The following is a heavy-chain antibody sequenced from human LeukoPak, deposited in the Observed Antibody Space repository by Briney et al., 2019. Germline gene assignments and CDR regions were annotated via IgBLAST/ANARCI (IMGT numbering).Heavy chain of an antibody. D-gene: IGHD3-10*01. J-gene: IGHJ6*04. CDR1: GGSLSNSNW. V-gene: IGHV4-4*02. CDR2: IYHSGST. CDR3: ARGRVRGVIITPYYYYGMDV. Sequence: SETLSLTCAVSGGSLSNSNWWSWVRQPPGKGLEWSGEIYHSGSTNYNPSLKSRVTILVDKSKNQFSLKLSSVTAADTAVYYCARGRVRGVIITPYYYYGMDVWGKGTTVTVSS.